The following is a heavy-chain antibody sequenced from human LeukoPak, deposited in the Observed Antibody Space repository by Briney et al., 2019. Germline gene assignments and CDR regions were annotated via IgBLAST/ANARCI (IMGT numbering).Heavy chain of an antibody. CDR3: ARGLSRGDFWSGYYVGYYYGMDV. CDR2: INPNSGGT. J-gene: IGHJ6*02. V-gene: IGHV1-2*02. D-gene: IGHD3-3*01. Sequence: ASVKVSCKASGYTFTGYYMHWVRQAPGQGLEWMGWINPNSGGTNYAQKFQGRVTMTRDTSISTAYMELSRLRSDDTAVYYCARGLSRGDFWSGYYVGYYYGMDVWGQGTTVTVSS. CDR1: GYTFTGYY.